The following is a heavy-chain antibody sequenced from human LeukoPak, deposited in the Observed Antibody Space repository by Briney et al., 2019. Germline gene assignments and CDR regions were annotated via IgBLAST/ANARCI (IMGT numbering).Heavy chain of an antibody. V-gene: IGHV1-2*02. J-gene: IGHJ4*02. CDR2: INPDTGTT. CDR3: ARGSGSNSPRYLKGDF. D-gene: IGHD3-10*01. Sequence: ASVKVSCKTSGYNLTAYHMHWVRQAPGQGLEWLGWINPDTGTTSLAQKFQGRVTLTRDTAISTVSIEVTRLTSDDTAIYYCARGSGSNSPRYLKGDFWGQGTLLTVSS. CDR1: GYNLTAYH.